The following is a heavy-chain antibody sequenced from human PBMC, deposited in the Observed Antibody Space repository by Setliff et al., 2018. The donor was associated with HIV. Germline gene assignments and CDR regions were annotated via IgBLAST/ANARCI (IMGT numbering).Heavy chain of an antibody. Sequence: SETLSLTCTVSGGSVSSGSYYWSWIRQPPGKGLEWIGYIYYSGSTKHNPSLKSRVTISVDTSKNQFSLKPSSVTAADTAVYYCARGPQKSVVPAAIKHYYFDYWGQGTLVTVSS. CDR1: GGSVSSGSYY. CDR3: ARGPQKSVVPAAIKHYYFDY. D-gene: IGHD2-2*02. V-gene: IGHV4-61*01. CDR2: IYYSGST. J-gene: IGHJ4*02.